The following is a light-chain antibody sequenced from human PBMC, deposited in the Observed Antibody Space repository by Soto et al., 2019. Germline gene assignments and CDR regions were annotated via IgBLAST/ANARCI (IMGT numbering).Light chain of an antibody. Sequence: DLQMTQSPSSLSASVGDRVTITCRASQSISSYLNWYQQKPGKAPKLLIYAASSLQSGVPSRFSGSRYGTDFTLTISSLQPEDFATYYCQQSYSTPRTFGQGTKLEIK. CDR3: QQSYSTPRT. J-gene: IGKJ2*01. V-gene: IGKV1-39*01. CDR1: QSISSY. CDR2: AAS.